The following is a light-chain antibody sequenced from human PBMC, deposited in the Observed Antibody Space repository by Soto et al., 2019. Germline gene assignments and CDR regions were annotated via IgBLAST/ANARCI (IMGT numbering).Light chain of an antibody. CDR3: QSYDSSNLNWV. J-gene: IGLJ3*02. CDR2: EDN. Sequence: NFMLTQPHSVSESPGKTVTISCTRSSGSIASNYVQWYQQRPGSSPTTVIYEDNQRPSGVPDRFSGSIDTSSNSASLTISGLKTEDEAYYYCQSYDSSNLNWVFGGGTKLTVL. V-gene: IGLV6-57*01. CDR1: SGSIASNY.